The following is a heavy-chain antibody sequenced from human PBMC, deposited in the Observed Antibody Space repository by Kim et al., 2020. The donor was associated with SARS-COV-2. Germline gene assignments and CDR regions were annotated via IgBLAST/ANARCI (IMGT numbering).Heavy chain of an antibody. V-gene: IGHV1-2*02. CDR1: GYTFTGYY. J-gene: IGHJ4*02. CDR2: INPNSGGT. CDR3: ARDWDYDSSGYNFDY. D-gene: IGHD3-22*01. Sequence: ASVKVSCKASGYTFTGYYMHWVRQAPGQGLEWMGWINPNSGGTNYAQKFQGRVTMTRDTSISTAYMELSRLRSDDTAVYYCARDWDYDSSGYNFDYWGQGTPGHRLL.